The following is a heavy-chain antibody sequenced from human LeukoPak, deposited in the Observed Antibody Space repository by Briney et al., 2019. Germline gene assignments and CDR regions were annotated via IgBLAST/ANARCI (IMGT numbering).Heavy chain of an antibody. CDR2: IYHSGSP. J-gene: IGHJ6*02. Sequence: SETLSLTCAVSGGSISSNNWWGWVRQPPGKGLEWIGEIYHSGSPNYNPSLKSRVTISVDKSRNHFSLNLSSVTAADTAVYYCARNYGGNSIFYYGMDVWGQGTTVTVSS. D-gene: IGHD4-23*01. CDR1: GGSISSNNW. CDR3: ARNYGGNSIFYYGMDV. V-gene: IGHV4-4*02.